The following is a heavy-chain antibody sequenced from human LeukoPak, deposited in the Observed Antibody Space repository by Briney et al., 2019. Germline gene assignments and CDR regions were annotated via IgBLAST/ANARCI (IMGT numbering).Heavy chain of an antibody. J-gene: IGHJ4*02. V-gene: IGHV4-34*01. D-gene: IGHD2-15*01. CDR2: INHSGST. Sequence: SETLSLTCAVYGGSFSGYYWSWIRQPPGKGLEWIGEINHSGSTNYNPSLKSRVTISVDTSKNQFPLKLSSVTAADTAVYYCARARPRRYCSGGSCYYFLLYYFDYWGQGTLVTVSS. CDR3: ARARPRRYCSGGSCYYFLLYYFDY. CDR1: GGSFSGYY.